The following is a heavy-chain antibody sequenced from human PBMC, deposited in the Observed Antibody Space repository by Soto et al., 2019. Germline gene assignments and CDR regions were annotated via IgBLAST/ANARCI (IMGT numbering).Heavy chain of an antibody. J-gene: IGHJ6*03. CDR2: ISSSSSTI. CDR3: ARDAFWTAEWYYYYMDV. CDR1: GFTFSSYS. Sequence: GGSLRLSCAASGFTFSSYSMNWVRQAPGKGLEWVSYISSSSSTIYYADSVKGRFTISRDNAKNSLYLQMNSLRAEDTAVYYCARDAFWTAEWYYYYMDVWGKGTTVTVSS. D-gene: IGHD3-3*01. V-gene: IGHV3-48*01.